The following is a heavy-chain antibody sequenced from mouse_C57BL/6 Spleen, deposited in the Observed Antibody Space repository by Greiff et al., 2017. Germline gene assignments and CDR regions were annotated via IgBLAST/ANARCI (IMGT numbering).Heavy chain of an antibody. CDR3: ARGGYYGNFDY. CDR2: IYPGDGDT. J-gene: IGHJ2*01. D-gene: IGHD1-1*01. CDR1: GYAFSSYW. V-gene: IGHV1-80*01. Sequence: VQLQQSGAELVKPGASVKISCKASGYAFSSYWMNWVKQRPGKGLEWIGQIYPGDGDTNYNGKFKGKATLTVDKSSSTAYMQLSSLTSEDSAVFFCARGGYYGNFDYWGQGTTLTVSS.